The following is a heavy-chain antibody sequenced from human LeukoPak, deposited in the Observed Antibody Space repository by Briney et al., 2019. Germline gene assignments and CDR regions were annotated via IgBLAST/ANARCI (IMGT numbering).Heavy chain of an antibody. CDR2: ISSTSSYI. CDR1: GFTFNTYS. D-gene: IGHD6-19*01. V-gene: IGHV3-21*01. CDR3: ARNDYSSGWFDY. Sequence: GGSLRLSCAASGFTFNTYSMNWVRQAPGKGLEWVSSISSTSSYIYYADSLKGRFTISRDNAKNSLYLQMNSLRAEDTAVYYCARNDYSSGWFDYWGQGTLVTVSS. J-gene: IGHJ4*02.